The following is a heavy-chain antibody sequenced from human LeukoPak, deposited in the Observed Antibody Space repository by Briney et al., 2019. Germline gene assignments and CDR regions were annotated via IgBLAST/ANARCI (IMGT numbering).Heavy chain of an antibody. Sequence: PGGSLRLSCAASGFTFTDYYMNWIRQAPGKGLEWVSYISSSGSTIYYADSVKGRFTISRDNAKSSLYLQMNSLRAEDTAVYYCATSPSIAAPFDYWGQGTLVTVSS. CDR1: GFTFTDYY. D-gene: IGHD6-6*01. CDR3: ATSPSIAAPFDY. V-gene: IGHV3-11*04. J-gene: IGHJ4*02. CDR2: ISSSGSTI.